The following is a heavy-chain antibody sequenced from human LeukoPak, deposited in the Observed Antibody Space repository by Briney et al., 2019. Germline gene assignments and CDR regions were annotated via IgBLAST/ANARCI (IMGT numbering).Heavy chain of an antibody. V-gene: IGHV1-69*13. CDR3: ARYGMDV. CDR1: GGTFSIYA. J-gene: IGHJ6*02. CDR2: IIPIFGTA. Sequence: GASVTVSCTASGGTFSIYAISGVRQAPGQGLEWMGGIIPIFGTANYAQKFQGRVPITADESTSTAYMELSSLRSEDTAMYYCARYGMDVWGQGTTVTVSS.